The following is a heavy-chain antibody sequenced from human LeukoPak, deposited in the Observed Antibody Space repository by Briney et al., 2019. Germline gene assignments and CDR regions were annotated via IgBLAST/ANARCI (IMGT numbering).Heavy chain of an antibody. CDR3: ARRIVSVPAIQEGNWLDP. Sequence: PSETLSLTCAVYGGSFSGYYWSWIRQPPGKGLEWIGEINDSGSTNYNPSLESRVTISVDTSKSQFSLKLSSVTAADTAVYYCARRIVSVPAIQEGNWLDPWGQGTLVTVSS. D-gene: IGHD2-21*02. CDR1: GGSFSGYY. V-gene: IGHV4-34*01. J-gene: IGHJ5*02. CDR2: INDSGST.